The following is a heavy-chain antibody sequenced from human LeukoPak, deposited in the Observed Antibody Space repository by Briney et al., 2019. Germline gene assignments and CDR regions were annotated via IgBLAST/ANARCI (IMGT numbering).Heavy chain of an antibody. CDR2: IKQDGSEK. J-gene: IGHJ4*02. CDR3: ARGPIKTYSSSWYLEYYFDY. V-gene: IGHV3-7*01. Sequence: GGSLRPSCSAPGFTFSSHWMSWVRQAPGKGQEWVANIKQDGSEKYYVDSVKGRFTISRDDAKNSLYLQMNSLRAEDTAVYYCARGPIKTYSSSWYLEYYFDYWGQGTLVTVSS. D-gene: IGHD6-13*01. CDR1: GFTFSSHW.